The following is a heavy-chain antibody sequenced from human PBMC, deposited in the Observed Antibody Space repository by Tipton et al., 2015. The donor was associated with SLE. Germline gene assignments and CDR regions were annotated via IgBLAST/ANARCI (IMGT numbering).Heavy chain of an antibody. Sequence: QSGAEVKKPGASVKVSCKASGYTFTSYAMHWVRQAPGRRLEWIGWINAGNGNTKYSQKFQGRVTITRDTSASTAYMELSSLISEDTAVYYCARVTYGEGAFDIWGQGTMVTVSS. CDR1: GYTFTSYA. D-gene: IGHD4-17*01. V-gene: IGHV1-3*01. CDR2: INAGNGNT. CDR3: ARVTYGEGAFDI. J-gene: IGHJ3*02.